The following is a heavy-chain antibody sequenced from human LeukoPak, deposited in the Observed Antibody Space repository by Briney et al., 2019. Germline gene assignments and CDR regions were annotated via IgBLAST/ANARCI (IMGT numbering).Heavy chain of an antibody. J-gene: IGHJ3*02. CDR3: AKVIVATGDAFDI. CDR1: GFTFSSYG. V-gene: IGHV3-30*18. Sequence: PGRSLRLSCAASGFTFSSYGMHWVRQAPGKGLEWVAVISYDGSNKYYADSVKGRFTISRDNSKNTLYLQMNSLRAEDTAVYYCAKVIVATGDAFDIWGQGTMVTVSS. D-gene: IGHD2-15*01. CDR2: ISYDGSNK.